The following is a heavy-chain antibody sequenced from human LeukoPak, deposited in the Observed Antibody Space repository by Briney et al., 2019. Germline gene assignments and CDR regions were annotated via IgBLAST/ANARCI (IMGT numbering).Heavy chain of an antibody. D-gene: IGHD6-19*01. V-gene: IGHV4-59*01. CDR2: IYYSGST. CDR3: ARGGGVAGTPYNPYDY. J-gene: IGHJ4*02. Sequence: SETLSLTCAVYGGSFSDYFWSWIRQPPGKGLEWIGYIYYSGSTNYNPSLKSRVTISVDTSKNQFSLKLSSVTAADTAVYYCARGGGVAGTPYNPYDYWGQGTLVTVSS. CDR1: GGSFSDYF.